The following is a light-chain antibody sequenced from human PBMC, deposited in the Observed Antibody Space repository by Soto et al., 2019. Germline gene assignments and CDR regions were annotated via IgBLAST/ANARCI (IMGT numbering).Light chain of an antibody. CDR3: QQYNTYFRT. V-gene: IGKV1-5*03. Sequence: DIQMTQSPSTLSASVGDRVTITCRASQSISSWLAWYQHKPGKAPKLLIYKASSLEGGVPSRFSGSGSGTEFTLTISSLQPDDFAPYYCQQYNTYFRTFGEGTKVEVK. CDR2: KAS. J-gene: IGKJ1*01. CDR1: QSISSW.